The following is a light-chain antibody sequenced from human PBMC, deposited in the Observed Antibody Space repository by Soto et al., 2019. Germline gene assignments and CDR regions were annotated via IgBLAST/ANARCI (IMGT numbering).Light chain of an antibody. V-gene: IGKV1-5*03. J-gene: IGKJ1*01. CDR3: QLYNSHST. CDR1: QGISNW. Sequence: DIQMTQSPSTLSASVGDRVTITCRASQGISNWLDWYQQKPGKAPKLLIYKASSLESGVPSRVSGSEYGTEFTHPISSLQPDDCATYYCQLYNSHSTFGQGTKVEIK. CDR2: KAS.